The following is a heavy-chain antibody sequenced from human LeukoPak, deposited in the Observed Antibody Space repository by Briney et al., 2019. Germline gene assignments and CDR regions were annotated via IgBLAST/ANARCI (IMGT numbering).Heavy chain of an antibody. J-gene: IGHJ4*02. CDR2: IKQDGGER. Sequence: GGSLRLSCAATGFTFNNFLMSWVRHVPGRGLEWVANIKQDGGERYYADSVKGRFTISRDNAKNSLFLQMNSLKVEDTGVYFCARAGSNWNYVYWGQGTLVTVPS. V-gene: IGHV3-7*01. D-gene: IGHD1-20*01. CDR3: ARAGSNWNYVY. CDR1: GFTFNNFL.